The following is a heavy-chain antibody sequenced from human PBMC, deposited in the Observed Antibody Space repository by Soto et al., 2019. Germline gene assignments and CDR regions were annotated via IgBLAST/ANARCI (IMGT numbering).Heavy chain of an antibody. V-gene: IGHV1-8*02. D-gene: IGHD6-19*01. CDR3: ARDGRSSYSSGWYYFDY. CDR1: GYTFTTYN. Sequence: ASVKVSCKTSGYTFTTYNINWVRQATGQGLEWMGWMNPNIGNTGYAQKFQDRITLTRDTSTSTVYMELSSLRSEDTAVYYCARDGRSSYSSGWYYFDYWGQGTLVTVSS. J-gene: IGHJ4*02. CDR2: MNPNIGNT.